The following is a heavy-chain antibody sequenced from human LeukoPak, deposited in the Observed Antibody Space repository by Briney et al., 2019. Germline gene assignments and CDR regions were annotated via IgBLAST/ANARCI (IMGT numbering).Heavy chain of an antibody. V-gene: IGHV4-34*01. Sequence: SETLSLTRAVYGGSFSGYYWSWIRQPPGKGLEWIGEINHSGSTNYNPSLKSRVTISVDTSKNQFSLKLSSVTAADTAVYYCARTASRWLQSSAFDIWGQGTMVTVSS. CDR3: ARTASRWLQSSAFDI. CDR2: INHSGST. CDR1: GGSFSGYY. D-gene: IGHD5-12*01. J-gene: IGHJ3*02.